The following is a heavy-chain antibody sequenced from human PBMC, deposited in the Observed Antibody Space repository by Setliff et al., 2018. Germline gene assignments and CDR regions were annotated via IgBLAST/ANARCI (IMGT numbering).Heavy chain of an antibody. D-gene: IGHD4-4*01. CDR2: INQSGST. J-gene: IGHJ4*02. V-gene: IGHV4-34*01. CDR1: AGSLSDYY. Sequence: PSETLSLTCGGYAGSLSDYYWSWIRQPPGKGLEWIGEINQSGSTTYNPSLKGRVTISIDMSKNQFSLKLNSVTAADTAVYYCARGAYIGLDYWGQGTLVTVSS. CDR3: ARGAYIGLDY.